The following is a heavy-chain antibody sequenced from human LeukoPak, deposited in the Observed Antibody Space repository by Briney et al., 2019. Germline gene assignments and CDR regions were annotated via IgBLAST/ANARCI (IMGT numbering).Heavy chain of an antibody. Sequence: TGGSLRLSCAASGFTFSSYGMHWVRQAPGKGLEWVAVISYDGSNKYYADSVKGRFTISRDNSKNTLYLQMNSLRAEDTAVYYCAKDQAEGELLPDNWGQGTLVTVSS. CDR1: GFTFSSYG. CDR2: ISYDGSNK. J-gene: IGHJ4*02. CDR3: AKDQAEGELLPDN. D-gene: IGHD1-26*01. V-gene: IGHV3-30*18.